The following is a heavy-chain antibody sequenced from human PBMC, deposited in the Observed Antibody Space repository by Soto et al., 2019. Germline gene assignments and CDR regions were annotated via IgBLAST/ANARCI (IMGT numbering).Heavy chain of an antibody. CDR1: GGSISSGSYY. Sequence: SETLSLTCLVSGGSISSGSYYWNWIRQNPGRGPEWMGYIYYNGNTNYNPSIKSRLTLSVDTSKNQFSLKLTTVTAAATAVYYCVSYSGSGYARIMDVWGQGTTVTVS. D-gene: IGHD5-12*01. J-gene: IGHJ6*02. CDR2: IYYNGNT. CDR3: VSYSGSGYARIMDV. V-gene: IGHV4-61*01.